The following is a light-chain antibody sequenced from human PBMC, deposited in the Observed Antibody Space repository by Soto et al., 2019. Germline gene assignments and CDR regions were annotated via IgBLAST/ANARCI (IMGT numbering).Light chain of an antibody. CDR1: ARLLHKNGYNY. J-gene: IGKJ1*01. CDR3: MQPLENFRT. CDR2: LGS. Sequence: VMTQSPLSLSVTPGEAASICCMSSARLLHKNGYNYVDWYMQKPGQSPQLLIYLGSNRASGVPDRFSGSGSDTYFTLEISRVEADDVGIYYCMQPLENFRTFGQGTKVDI. V-gene: IGKV2-28*01.